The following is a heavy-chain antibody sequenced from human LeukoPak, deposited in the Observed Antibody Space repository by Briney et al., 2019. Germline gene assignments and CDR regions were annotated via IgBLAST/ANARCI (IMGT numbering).Heavy chain of an antibody. CDR2: IYYSGST. Sequence: PSETLSLTCTVSGGSISGSSYYWGWIRQPPGKGLEWIGSIYYSGSTYYNPSLKSRVTISVDTSKSQFSLKLSSVTAADTAVYYCAIGAADAFDIWGQGTMVTVSS. V-gene: IGHV4-39*07. D-gene: IGHD6-25*01. J-gene: IGHJ3*02. CDR1: GGSISGSSYY. CDR3: AIGAADAFDI.